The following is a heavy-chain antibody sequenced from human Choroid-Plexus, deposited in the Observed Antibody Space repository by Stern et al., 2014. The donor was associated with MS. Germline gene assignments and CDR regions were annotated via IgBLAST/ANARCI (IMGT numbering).Heavy chain of an antibody. CDR2: VSYDGSNK. J-gene: IGHJ5*02. D-gene: IGHD2/OR15-2a*01. Sequence: VQLEESGGGVVQPGRPLRLSCVASGFTFGSCAMHWVRQAPGKGLDWVAGVSYDGSNKYYADSVKGRFTISRDNSQNTLYMQMSSLRPEETAVYYCAKDRQYLTYFFDHWGQGSLVTVSA. V-gene: IGHV3-30*18. CDR1: GFTFGSCA. CDR3: AKDRQYLTYFFDH.